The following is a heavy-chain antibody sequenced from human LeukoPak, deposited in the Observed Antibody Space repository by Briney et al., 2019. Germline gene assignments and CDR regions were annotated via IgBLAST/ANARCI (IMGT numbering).Heavy chain of an antibody. J-gene: IGHJ5*02. Sequence: GGSLRLSCAASGFTFSDYSMNWVRQAPGKGLEWVSYISGSSSPIFYADSVKGRFTISRDNAKNSLYLQMNSLRAEDTAMYYCAREPAAAGKNWFDPWGQGTLVTVSS. D-gene: IGHD6-25*01. V-gene: IGHV3-48*04. CDR3: AREPAAAGKNWFDP. CDR1: GFTFSDYS. CDR2: ISGSSSPI.